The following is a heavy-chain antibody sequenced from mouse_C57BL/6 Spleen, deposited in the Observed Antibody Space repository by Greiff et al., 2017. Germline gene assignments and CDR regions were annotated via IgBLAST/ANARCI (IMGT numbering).Heavy chain of an antibody. Sequence: EVMLVESEGGLVQPGSSMKLSCTASGFTFSDYYMAWVRQVPEKGLEWVANINSDGSSTYYLDSLKSRFIISRDNAKNNLYLQMSSLKSEDTATYYCARDGGSGNFDYWGQGTTLTVSS. V-gene: IGHV5-16*01. J-gene: IGHJ2*01. CDR2: INSDGSST. CDR1: GFTFSDYY. CDR3: ARDGGSGNFDY. D-gene: IGHD3-2*02.